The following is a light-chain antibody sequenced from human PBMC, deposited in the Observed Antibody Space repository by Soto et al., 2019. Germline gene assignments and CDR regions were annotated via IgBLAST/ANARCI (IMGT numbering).Light chain of an antibody. CDR3: QQYETSPRA. Sequence: IVLTQTPGTLYLSPGERATLSCRASQSVSNNYLAWYQQRPGQAPRLLMYDASSRATGIPDRFSGSGSGKDFSLTISRVEPEDFAVYYCQQYETSPRAFGQGTKVDIK. V-gene: IGKV3-20*01. CDR2: DAS. CDR1: QSVSNNY. J-gene: IGKJ1*01.